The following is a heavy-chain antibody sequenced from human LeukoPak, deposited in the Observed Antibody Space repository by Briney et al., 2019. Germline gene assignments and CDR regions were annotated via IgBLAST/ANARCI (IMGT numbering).Heavy chain of an antibody. Sequence: PSGGSLRLSCAASGFTFTTFWMSWVRQAPGKGLEWVANIKQDGSERYYVDSVKGRFTISRDNAKNSLYLQMNSLRAEDTGVFYCAGSGWQVYLDYWGQGALVTVSS. D-gene: IGHD6-19*01. CDR2: IKQDGSER. J-gene: IGHJ4*02. CDR1: GFTFTTFW. CDR3: AGSGWQVYLDY. V-gene: IGHV3-7*01.